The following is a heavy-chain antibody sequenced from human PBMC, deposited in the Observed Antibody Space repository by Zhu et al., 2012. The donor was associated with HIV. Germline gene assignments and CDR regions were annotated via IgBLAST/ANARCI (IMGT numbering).Heavy chain of an antibody. V-gene: IGHV4-39*02. CDR1: GGSISRDNYF. CDR2: FYYGGTT. D-gene: IGHD3-10*01. Sequence: QVQLQESGPGLVKPSETLSLTCTVSGGSISRDNYFWGWIRQPPGKGLEWIGSFYYGGTTYYKSSLKSRVTISVDTSKNHFSLKLSSVTAADTAVYYCAAYIYASGXTFDSWGPGTLGHRLL. CDR3: AAYIYASGXTFDS. J-gene: IGHJ4*02.